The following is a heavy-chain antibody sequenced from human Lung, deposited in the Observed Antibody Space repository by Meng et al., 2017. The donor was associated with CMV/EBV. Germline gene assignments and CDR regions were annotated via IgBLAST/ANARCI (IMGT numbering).Heavy chain of an antibody. CDR3: ARDRLRFLEWSYGMDV. V-gene: IGHV1-2*02. Sequence: ASVKVSXKASGYTFTGYYMHWVRQAPGQGLEWMGWINPNSGGTNYAQKFQGRVTMTRDTYISTAYMELSRLRADDTAVYYCARDRLRFLEWSYGMDVWGQGTTVTVSS. CDR1: GYTFTGYY. J-gene: IGHJ6*02. D-gene: IGHD3-3*01. CDR2: INPNSGGT.